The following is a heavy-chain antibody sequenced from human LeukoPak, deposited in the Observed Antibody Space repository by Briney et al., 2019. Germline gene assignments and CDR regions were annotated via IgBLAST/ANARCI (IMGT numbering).Heavy chain of an antibody. J-gene: IGHJ4*02. CDR2: INHSGSP. Sequence: SETLSLTCAVYGGSFSGYYWSWIRQPPGKGLEWIGEINHSGSPNYNPSLKSRVTISIDTCKNQFSLRLSSVTAADTAVYFCATGRALFYWGQGTLVTVSS. CDR3: ATGRALFY. CDR1: GGSFSGYY. V-gene: IGHV4-34*01.